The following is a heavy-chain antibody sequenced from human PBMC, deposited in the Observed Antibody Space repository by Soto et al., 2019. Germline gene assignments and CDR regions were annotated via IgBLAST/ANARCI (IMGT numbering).Heavy chain of an antibody. D-gene: IGHD3-10*01. Sequence: GASVKVSCKASGYTFTSYAMHWVRQAPGQRLERKGWINAGNGNTKYSQKFQGRVTITRDTSSSTAYMLLSSLRSEDTAVYYCARFGEVLWFGDLALEKYNFDYWGQGTLVTVSS. CDR1: GYTFTSYA. CDR3: ARFGEVLWFGDLALEKYNFDY. J-gene: IGHJ4*02. V-gene: IGHV1-3*01. CDR2: INAGNGNT.